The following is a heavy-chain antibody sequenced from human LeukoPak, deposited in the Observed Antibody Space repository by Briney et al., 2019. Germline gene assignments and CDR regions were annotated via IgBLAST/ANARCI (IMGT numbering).Heavy chain of an antibody. CDR1: GGSISSGDYY. D-gene: IGHD3-22*01. CDR3: ARELISYGTYYYDSSGLNY. CDR2: IYYSGST. Sequence: SETLSLTCTVSGGSISSGDYYWSWIRQPPGKGLEWIGYIYYSGSTYYNPSLKSRVTISVDTSKNQFSLKLSSVTAADMAVYYCARELISYGTYYYDSSGLNYWGQGTLVTVSS. V-gene: IGHV4-30-4*08. J-gene: IGHJ4*02.